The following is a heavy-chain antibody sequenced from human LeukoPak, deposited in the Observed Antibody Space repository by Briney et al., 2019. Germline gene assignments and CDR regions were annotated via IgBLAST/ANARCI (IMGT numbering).Heavy chain of an antibody. CDR3: ARDGDHIVGATVWLDP. CDR1: GFIFSSNT. D-gene: IGHD1-26*01. J-gene: IGHJ5*02. V-gene: IGHV3-48*02. Sequence: GGSLRLSCAASGFIFSSNTMNWVRQAPGKGLEWVSYISYSSKTIYYADSVKGRFTISRDKAKNSLYLQMNSLRDDDTAVYYCARDGDHIVGATVWLDPWGQGTLVTVSS. CDR2: ISYSSKTI.